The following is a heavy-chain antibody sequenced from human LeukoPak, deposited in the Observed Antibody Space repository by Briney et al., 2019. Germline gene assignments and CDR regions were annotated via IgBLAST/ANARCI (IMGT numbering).Heavy chain of an antibody. V-gene: IGHV3-20*04. CDR2: ILWSGGST. CDR3: ARDRYYVPDY. CDR1: GFTFDDYG. J-gene: IGHJ4*02. D-gene: IGHD3-10*02. Sequence: PGGSLRLSCAASGFTFDDYGMSWVRQAPGKGLEWVSGILWSGGSTGYADSVKGRFTISRDNAKNTLYLQMNSLRAEDTAVYYCARDRYYVPDYWGQGTLVTVSS.